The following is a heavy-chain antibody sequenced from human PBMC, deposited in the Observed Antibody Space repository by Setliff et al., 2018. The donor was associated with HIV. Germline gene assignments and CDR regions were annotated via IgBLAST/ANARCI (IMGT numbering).Heavy chain of an antibody. CDR3: ARGMDYYDTSGYYQYYFDY. CDR2: INPNNGGT. CDR1: GYTFTGYY. Sequence: VSVKVSCKASGYTFTGYYMHWVRQAPGQGLEWMGWINPNNGGTNYAQKFQGRVTMTRDTSISTAYMELSRLRSDDTAVYYCARGMDYYDTSGYYQYYFDYWGQGTLVTVSS. V-gene: IGHV1-2*02. D-gene: IGHD3-22*01. J-gene: IGHJ4*02.